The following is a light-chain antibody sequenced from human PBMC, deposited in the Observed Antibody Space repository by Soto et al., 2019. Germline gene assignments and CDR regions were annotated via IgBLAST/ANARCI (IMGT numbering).Light chain of an antibody. V-gene: IGKV1-5*03. Sequence: DIQMTQSVSTLSASVGDRVTITCRASQTISSWLAWYQQKPGKAPKLLIYKASTLKSGVPSRFSGSGSGTEFTLTISSLQPDDFATYYCQQYNSYSPTFGQGTKVDI. J-gene: IGKJ1*01. CDR3: QQYNSYSPT. CDR1: QTISSW. CDR2: KAS.